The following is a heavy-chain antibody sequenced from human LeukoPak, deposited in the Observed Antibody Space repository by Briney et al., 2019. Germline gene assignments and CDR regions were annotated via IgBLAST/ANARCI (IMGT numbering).Heavy chain of an antibody. D-gene: IGHD2-15*01. CDR3: AKDLSSGGTDYFDY. CDR2: IYSGGIT. V-gene: IGHV3-53*05. J-gene: IGHJ4*02. Sequence: PGGSLRLSCAASGFTVSSNYMSWVRQAPGKGLEWVSVIYSGGITYYADSVKGRFTISRDNSKNTLYLQMNSLRAEDTAVYYCAKDLSSGGTDYFDYWGQGTLVTVSS. CDR1: GFTVSSNY.